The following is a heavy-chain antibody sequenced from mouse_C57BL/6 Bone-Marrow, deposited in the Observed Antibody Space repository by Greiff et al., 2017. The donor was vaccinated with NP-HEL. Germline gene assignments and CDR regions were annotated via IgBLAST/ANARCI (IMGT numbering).Heavy chain of an antibody. J-gene: IGHJ3*01. CDR3: ARESFIAY. Sequence: EVQGVESGGGLVKPGGSLKLSCAASGFTFSSYAMSWVRQTPEKRLEWVATISDGGSYTYYPDNVKGRFTISRDNAKNNLYLQMSHLKSEDTAMYYCARESFIAYWGQGTLVTVSA. CDR1: GFTFSSYA. V-gene: IGHV5-4*01. CDR2: ISDGGSYT.